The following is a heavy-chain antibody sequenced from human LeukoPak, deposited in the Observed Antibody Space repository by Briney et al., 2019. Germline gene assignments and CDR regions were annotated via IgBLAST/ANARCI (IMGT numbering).Heavy chain of an antibody. D-gene: IGHD3-3*01. Sequence: SETLSLTCTVSDYSINSGYYWDWIRQPPGKGLEWIGSIYHSGSTYYNPSLKSRVTISVDTSKNQFSLKLSSVTAADTAVYYCARVFWSGYSYFDYWGQGTLVTVSS. CDR2: IYHSGST. CDR3: ARVFWSGYSYFDY. J-gene: IGHJ4*02. V-gene: IGHV4-38-2*02. CDR1: DYSINSGYY.